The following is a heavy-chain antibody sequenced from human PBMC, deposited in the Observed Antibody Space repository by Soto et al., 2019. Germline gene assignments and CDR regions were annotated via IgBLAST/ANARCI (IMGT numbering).Heavy chain of an antibody. Sequence: SETLSLTCTVSGGSISSGGYYWSWIRQHPGKGLEWIGYIYYSGSTYYNPSLKSRVTISVDTSKNQFSLKLSSVTAADTAVYYCARAEYYYDSSGYYPAPIDYWGQGTLVTVSS. CDR3: ARAEYYYDSSGYYPAPIDY. J-gene: IGHJ4*02. CDR1: GGSISSGGYY. CDR2: IYYSGST. V-gene: IGHV4-31*03. D-gene: IGHD3-22*01.